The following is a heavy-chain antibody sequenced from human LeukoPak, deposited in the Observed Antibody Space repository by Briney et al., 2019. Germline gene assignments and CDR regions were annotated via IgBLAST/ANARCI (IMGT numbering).Heavy chain of an antibody. CDR3: ATRDFDF. V-gene: IGHV3-30*03. CDR2: ISYDGNNT. CDR1: GLKFSSYG. Sequence: GGSLRLSCAMSGLKFSSYGIHWVRQAPGKGPQWVAVISYDGNNTFYADSVKGRFTVFRDNSKNTVFLQMNNLRHEDTALYYCATRDFDFWGQGTLVTVSS. J-gene: IGHJ4*02.